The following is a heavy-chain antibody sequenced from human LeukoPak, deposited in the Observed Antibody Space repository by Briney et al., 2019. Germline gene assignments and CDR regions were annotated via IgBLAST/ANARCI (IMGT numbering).Heavy chain of an antibody. Sequence: QPGGSLRLSCVASGDTLIGYGMNWVRQAPGKGLDWISSISSSTTTTYCAGSVRGRFTISRDSAKNSLYLHMNSLRAEDTAIYYCARGYSNPPLEYWGQGTPVTVSS. CDR3: ARGYSNPPLEY. J-gene: IGHJ4*02. CDR1: GDTLIGYG. V-gene: IGHV3-48*01. D-gene: IGHD4-11*01. CDR2: ISSSTTTT.